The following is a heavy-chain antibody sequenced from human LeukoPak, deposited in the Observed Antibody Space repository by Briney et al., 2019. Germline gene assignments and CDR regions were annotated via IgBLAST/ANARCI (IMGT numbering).Heavy chain of an antibody. CDR1: GFTFSSYG. CDR3: AKGTRRITMVRGVIGYFDY. Sequence: GGSLRLSCAASGFTFSSYGMHWVRQAPGKGLEWVAVISYDGSNKYYADSVKGRFTISRDNSKNTLYLQMNSLRAEDTAVYYRAKGTRRITMVRGVIGYFDYWGQGTLVTVSS. CDR2: ISYDGSNK. V-gene: IGHV3-30*18. D-gene: IGHD3-10*01. J-gene: IGHJ4*02.